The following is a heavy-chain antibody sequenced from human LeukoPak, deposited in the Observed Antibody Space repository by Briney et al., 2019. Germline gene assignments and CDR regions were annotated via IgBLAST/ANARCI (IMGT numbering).Heavy chain of an antibody. Sequence: GASGKVSCKASGYTFSGYDIHWVRHAPGQGLEWMGWINPNTGGTKYAQRFQDRVTMTRDTSISKAYMEVRRLRYADTAVYYCARPLRVTMIRGAAFRASSDFDPWGQGTLVTVSS. D-gene: IGHD3-10*01. CDR1: GYTFSGYD. V-gene: IGHV1-2*02. J-gene: IGHJ5*02. CDR2: INPNTGGT. CDR3: ARPLRVTMIRGAAFRASSDFDP.